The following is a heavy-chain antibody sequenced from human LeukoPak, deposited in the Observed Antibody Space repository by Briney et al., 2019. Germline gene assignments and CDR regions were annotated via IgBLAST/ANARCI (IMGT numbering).Heavy chain of an antibody. D-gene: IGHD6-19*01. CDR3: AAGHSSAAGDWFDP. CDR1: GGSINRYY. V-gene: IGHV4-59*01. CDR2: IHYSGNT. J-gene: IGHJ5*02. Sequence: PSETLSLTCSVSGGSINRYYWSWIRQPPGKGLEWIGYIHYSGNTNYNPSLKSRVTVSLDTSENQFSLKLSSVTAADTAVYYCAAGHSSAAGDWFDPWGQGSLVTVSS.